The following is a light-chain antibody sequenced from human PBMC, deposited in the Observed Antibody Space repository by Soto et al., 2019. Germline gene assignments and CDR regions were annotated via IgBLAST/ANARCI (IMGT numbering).Light chain of an antibody. V-gene: IGKV3-15*01. J-gene: IGKJ4*01. Sequence: EIVVTQSPATLSVSPGERATLFCRASQSVGNNFAWYQQKPGQAPRLLIFATSTRATGVPARFSGSGSGTEFTLTISSLQSEDFAVYYCQQYGDWPLTFGGGAKVEIE. CDR3: QQYGDWPLT. CDR1: QSVGNN. CDR2: ATS.